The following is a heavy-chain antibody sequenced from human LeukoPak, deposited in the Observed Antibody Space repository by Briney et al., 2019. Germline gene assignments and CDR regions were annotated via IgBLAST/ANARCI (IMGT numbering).Heavy chain of an antibody. CDR1: GFTFSNYA. Sequence: GGSLRLSCSASGFTFSNYAMSWVRQAPGKGLEWVSAISGSGGSTYYADPVKGRFTISRDNSKNTLYLRMNSLRVEDTAVYYCAKEGWSRQDGMDVWGQGTTVTVSS. V-gene: IGHV3-23*01. CDR2: ISGSGGST. J-gene: IGHJ6*02. CDR3: AKEGWSRQDGMDV. D-gene: IGHD2-15*01.